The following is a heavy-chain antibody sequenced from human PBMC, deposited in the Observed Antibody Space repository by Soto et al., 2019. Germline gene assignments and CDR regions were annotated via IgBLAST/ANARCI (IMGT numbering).Heavy chain of an antibody. CDR2: IYYSGST. D-gene: IGHD4-4*01. V-gene: IGHV4-39*01. CDR1: GGSISSSSYY. Sequence: SETLSLTCTVSGGSISSSSYYWGWILQPPWKGLEWIGSIYYSGSTYYNPSLKSRVTISVDTSKNQFSLKLSSVTAADTAVYYCATTVTQLPYYYYYGMDVWGQGTTVTVSS. CDR3: ATTVTQLPYYYYYGMDV. J-gene: IGHJ6*02.